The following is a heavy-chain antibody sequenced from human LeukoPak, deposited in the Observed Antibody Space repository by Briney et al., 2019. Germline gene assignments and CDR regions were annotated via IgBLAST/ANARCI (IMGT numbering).Heavy chain of an antibody. CDR3: ATHSHQRGGGYYRY. V-gene: IGHV1-2*02. J-gene: IGHJ4*02. Sequence: GASVKVSCKASGYTFTGYYMHWVRQAPGQGLEWMGWINPNSGGTNYAQKFQGRVTMTRDTSISTAYMELSRLRSDDTAVYYCATHSHQRGGGYYRYWGQGTLVTVSS. CDR1: GYTFTGYY. D-gene: IGHD3-3*01. CDR2: INPNSGGT.